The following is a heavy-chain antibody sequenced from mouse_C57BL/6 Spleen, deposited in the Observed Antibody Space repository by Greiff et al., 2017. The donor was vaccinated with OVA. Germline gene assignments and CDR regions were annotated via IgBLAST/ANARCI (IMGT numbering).Heavy chain of an antibody. CDR2: INPNNGGT. J-gene: IGHJ2*01. D-gene: IGHD3-2*02. CDR1: GYTFTDYN. Sequence: VQLQQSGPELVKPGASVKIPCKASGYTFTDYNMDWVKQSHGKSLEWIGDINPNNGGTIYNQKFKGKATLTVDKSSSTAYMELRSLTSEDTAVYYCARSTAQATLLGYWGQGTTLTVSS. V-gene: IGHV1-18*01. CDR3: ARSTAQATLLGY.